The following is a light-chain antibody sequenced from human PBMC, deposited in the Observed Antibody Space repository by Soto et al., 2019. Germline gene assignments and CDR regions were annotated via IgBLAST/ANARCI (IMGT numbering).Light chain of an antibody. CDR3: QLHDVSRLT. CDR2: GAS. J-gene: IGKJ4*01. CDR1: QSISSIY. V-gene: IGKV3-20*01. Sequence: EIVLTQSPGTLSLSPGERATLSCRASQSISSIYFAWYQQKPGQAPRLLIYGASRRATGIPHRFSGSGSGRAFSLTISRLQHDDFSVYYYQLHDVSRLTFGAGTKVEIK.